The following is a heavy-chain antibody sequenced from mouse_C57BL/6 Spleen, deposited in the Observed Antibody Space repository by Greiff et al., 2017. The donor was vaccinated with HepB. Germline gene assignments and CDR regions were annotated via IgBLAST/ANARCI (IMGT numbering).Heavy chain of an antibody. J-gene: IGHJ1*03. CDR2: IYPGSGNT. Sequence: VQLQQSGPELVKPGASVKISCKASGYSFTSYYIHWVKQRPGQGLEWIGWIYPGSGNTKYNEKFKGKATLTADTSSSTAYMQLSSLTSEDSAVYYCARRYGSSYWYFDVWGTGTTVTVSS. CDR1: GYSFTSYY. CDR3: ARRYGSSYWYFDV. D-gene: IGHD1-1*01. V-gene: IGHV1-66*01.